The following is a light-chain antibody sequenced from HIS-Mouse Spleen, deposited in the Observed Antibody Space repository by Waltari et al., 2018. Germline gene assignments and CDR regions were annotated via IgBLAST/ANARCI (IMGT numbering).Light chain of an antibody. CDR1: ALPKKY. CDR3: YSTDSSGNHRV. V-gene: IGLV3-10*01. J-gene: IGLJ2*01. CDR2: EDS. Sequence: SYELTQPPSVSVSPGQTARITCSGDALPKKYAYWYQQKSGQDPVLGINEDSKRPSGIPERFSGSSSGTMATLTISGAQVEDEADYYCYSTDSSGNHRVFGGGTKLTVL.